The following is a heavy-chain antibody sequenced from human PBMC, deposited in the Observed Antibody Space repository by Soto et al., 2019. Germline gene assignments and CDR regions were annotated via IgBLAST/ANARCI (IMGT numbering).Heavy chain of an antibody. J-gene: IGHJ6*02. CDR2: IIPIFGTA. Sequence: QAQLVQSGAEVKKPGSSVKVSCKASGGTFSSYAISWVRQAPGQGLEWMGGIIPIFGTANYAQKFQGRVTITADESTSTAYMELSSLRSEDTAVYYCARGADIVVVVGTYYYYGIDVRGQGTTVTVSS. CDR1: GGTFSSYA. CDR3: ARGADIVVVVGTYYYYGIDV. D-gene: IGHD2-15*01. V-gene: IGHV1-69*01.